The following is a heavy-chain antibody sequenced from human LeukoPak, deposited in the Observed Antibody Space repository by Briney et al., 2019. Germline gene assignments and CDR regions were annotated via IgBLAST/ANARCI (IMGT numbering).Heavy chain of an antibody. CDR2: IYYSGST. J-gene: IGHJ4*02. V-gene: IGHV4-30-4*01. CDR3: ARGRNYYGSGRQRDPLDY. Sequence: SETLSLTCTVSGGSISSGDYYWSWIRQPPGKGLEWIGYIYYSGSTYYNPSLKSRVTTSVDTSKNQFSLKLSSVTAADTAVYYCARGRNYYGSGRQRDPLDYWGQGTLVTVSS. D-gene: IGHD3-10*01. CDR1: GGSISSGDYY.